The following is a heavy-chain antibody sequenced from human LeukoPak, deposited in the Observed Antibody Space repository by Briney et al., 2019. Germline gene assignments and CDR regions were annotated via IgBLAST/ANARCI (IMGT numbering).Heavy chain of an antibody. Sequence: ASVKVSCKASGYTFTGYYMHWVRQAPGQGLEWMGWINPNSGGTNYAQKFQGRVTMTRDTSISTAYMELSRLRPDDTAVYYCARGGYSSGWYDDYWGQGTLVTVSS. CDR3: ARGGYSSGWYDDY. D-gene: IGHD6-19*01. CDR1: GYTFTGYY. J-gene: IGHJ4*02. CDR2: INPNSGGT. V-gene: IGHV1-2*02.